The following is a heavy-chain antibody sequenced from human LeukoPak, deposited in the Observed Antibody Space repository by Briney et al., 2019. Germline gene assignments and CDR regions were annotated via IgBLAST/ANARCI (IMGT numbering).Heavy chain of an antibody. CDR1: GGSISSGTYY. CDR3: ARGRDGYNFLNRGEYYYFDY. D-gene: IGHD5-24*01. Sequence: SETLSLTCTVSGGSISSGTYYWSWIRQPAGKGLEWIGRYYTSGSTNYNPSLKSRVTISVDTSKNQFSLKLSSVTAADTAVYYCARGRDGYNFLNRGEYYYFDYWGQGTLVTVSS. V-gene: IGHV4-61*02. CDR2: YYTSGST. J-gene: IGHJ4*02.